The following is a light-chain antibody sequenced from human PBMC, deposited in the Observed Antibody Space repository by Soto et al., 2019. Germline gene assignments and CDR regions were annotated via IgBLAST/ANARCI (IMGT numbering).Light chain of an antibody. J-gene: IGKJ4*01. Sequence: EVVLTQSPVTLALSPGDGATLSCRTSHSVDIYLAWYQQKPGQAPRLLIYDASNRATGIPARFSGSGSGTDFTLTISSLEPEDFAFYYCQQRKYWPPLTFGGGTKVELK. V-gene: IGKV3-11*01. CDR3: QQRKYWPPLT. CDR2: DAS. CDR1: HSVDIY.